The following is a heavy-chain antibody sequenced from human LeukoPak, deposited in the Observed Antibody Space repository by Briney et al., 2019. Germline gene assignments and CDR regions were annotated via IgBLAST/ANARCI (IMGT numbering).Heavy chain of an antibody. CDR1: GGSMNSYY. CDR2: IYYSGST. D-gene: IGHD3-9*01. J-gene: IGHJ4*02. V-gene: IGHV4-59*08. CDR3: ARHVWLQPFDY. Sequence: TSETLSLTCSVSGGSMNSYYCSWIRQSPGKGLEWIGYIYYSGSTNYNPSLKSRVTISVDTSKNQFSLKLSSVTAADTAVYYCARHVWLQPFDYWGQGTLVTVSS.